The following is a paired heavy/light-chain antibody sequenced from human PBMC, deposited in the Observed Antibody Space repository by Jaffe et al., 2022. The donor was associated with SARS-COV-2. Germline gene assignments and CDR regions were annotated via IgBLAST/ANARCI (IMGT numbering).Light chain of an antibody. J-gene: IGLJ3*02. CDR3: VLYMGSGIWA. CDR1: SGSVSTAYY. Sequence: QAVVTQEPSLSVSPGGTVTLTCGLSSGSVSTAYYPSWYQQTPGQAPRTLIYSTNTPSSGVPDRFSGSILGNKAALTITGAQADDESDYYCVLYMGSGIWAFGGGTELTVL. V-gene: IGLV8-61*01. CDR2: STN.
Heavy chain of an antibody. CDR3: ARHVRPTGPWYMDV. V-gene: IGHV4-39*01. J-gene: IGHJ6*03. CDR1: GGSISTSSYF. Sequence: QQQLQESGPGLVRPSETLSLTCTVSGGSISTSSYFWGWIRQPPGKGLEWIGVVYYSGTTYYNPSLKSRVTISVDTSKNQFSLRLSSVTAADTAVYYCARHVRPTGPWYMDVWGKGTTVTVSS. D-gene: IGHD3-10*02. CDR2: VYYSGTT.